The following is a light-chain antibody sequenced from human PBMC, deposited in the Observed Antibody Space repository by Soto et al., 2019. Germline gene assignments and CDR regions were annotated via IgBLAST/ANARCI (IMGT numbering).Light chain of an antibody. V-gene: IGKV3-20*01. CDR3: QQYDSFPLT. CDR1: QSVRSY. CDR2: GAS. Sequence: EIVLTQSPATLSVSPRKRVTLSCRASQSVRSYLAWYQQKPGQAPRLLISGASTRATGTPDRFSASGSGTDFTLTISRLEPEDFAVYYCQQYDSFPLTFGGGTKVDIK. J-gene: IGKJ4*01.